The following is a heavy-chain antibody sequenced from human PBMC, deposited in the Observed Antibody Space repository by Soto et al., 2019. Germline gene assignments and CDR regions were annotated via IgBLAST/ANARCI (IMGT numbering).Heavy chain of an antibody. D-gene: IGHD1-1*01. CDR2: IYSGGGT. J-gene: IGHJ4*02. V-gene: IGHV3-66*01. CDR1: GFTVSSNY. CDR3: ARGGNEQNDY. Sequence: EVQLVESGGGLVQPGGSLRLSCAASGFTVSSNYMTWVRQAPGKGLEWVSVIYSGGGTYYADSVKGRFTISRDTSKNTRYLQMNSLRADDTAVYYCARGGNEQNDYWGQGTLVTVSS.